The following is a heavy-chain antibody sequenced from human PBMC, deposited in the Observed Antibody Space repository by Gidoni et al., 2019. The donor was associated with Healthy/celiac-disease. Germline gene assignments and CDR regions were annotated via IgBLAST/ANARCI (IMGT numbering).Heavy chain of an antibody. J-gene: IGHJ4*02. V-gene: IGHV4-39*01. CDR2: IYYSGST. CDR3: ASHNSSSWFFDY. CDR1: GGSNGSSIYY. D-gene: IGHD6-13*01. Sequence: QLQLQESGPGLVKPSETLSLTCTVSGGSNGSSIYYWGWIPQPPGKGLEWIGCIYYSGSTYYNPSLKSRVTISVDTSKNQFSLKLSCVTDADTAVYYCASHNSSSWFFDYWGQGTLVTVSS.